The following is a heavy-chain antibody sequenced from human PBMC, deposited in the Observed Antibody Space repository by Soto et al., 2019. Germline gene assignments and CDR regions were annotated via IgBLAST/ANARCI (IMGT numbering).Heavy chain of an antibody. CDR1: GGSVRRGATY. CDR2: IHYSGST. V-gene: IGHV4-30-4*01. D-gene: IGHD3-22*01. CDR3: AKGDSSVYDHSGLDL. J-gene: IGHJ5*02. Sequence: SETLSLTCNVSGGSVRRGATYWSWIRQSPGNGLEWLGYIHYSGSTYYNPSLRRRVTMSLDMSNNQVSLQLSSVPAADTAVYFGAKGDSSVYDHSGLDLWGQGTMVTVSS.